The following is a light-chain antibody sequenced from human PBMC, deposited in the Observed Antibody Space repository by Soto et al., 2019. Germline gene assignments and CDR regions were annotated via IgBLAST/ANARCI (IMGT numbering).Light chain of an antibody. CDR1: QSVSSN. CDR3: QQYYAWPPT. V-gene: IGKV3-15*01. J-gene: IGKJ1*01. CDR2: GAS. Sequence: EIVMTQSTATLSGSPGERATLSCRASQSVSSNLAWYQQKPGQAPRLLIYGASTRATGIPARFSGSGFGTEFTLTTSSLQSEDFALYYCQQYYAWPPTFGQGTNVDIX.